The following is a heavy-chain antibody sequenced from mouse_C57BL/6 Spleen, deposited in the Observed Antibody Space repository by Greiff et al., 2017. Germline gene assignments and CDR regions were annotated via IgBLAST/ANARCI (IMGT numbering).Heavy chain of an antibody. CDR2: IWTGGGT. CDR3: ARSPREGYYDYYAMDY. CDR1: GFSLTSYA. D-gene: IGHD2-3*01. Sequence: VQRVEPGPGLVAPSQSLSITCTVSGFSLTSYAISWVRQPPGKGLEWLGVIWTGGGTNYNSALKSRLSISKDNSKSQVFIKMNRLQTEDTARYDCARSPREGYYDYYAMDYWGQGTSVTVSS. V-gene: IGHV2-9-1*01. J-gene: IGHJ4*01.